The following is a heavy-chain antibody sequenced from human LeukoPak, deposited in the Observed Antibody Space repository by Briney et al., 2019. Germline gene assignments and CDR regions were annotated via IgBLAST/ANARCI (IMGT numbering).Heavy chain of an antibody. CDR3: ASLPWGVRGLIIQDFHY. J-gene: IGHJ4*02. Sequence: SETLSLTCAVYGGSFSGYYWGWIRQPPGKGLESIGSNSGSTYYNPSLKSRVTISVDTSKNQFSLKLSSVTAADTAVYYCASLPWGVRGLIIQDFHYWGQGTLVTVSS. CDR2: NSGST. D-gene: IGHD3-10*01. V-gene: IGHV4-34*01. CDR1: GGSFSGYY.